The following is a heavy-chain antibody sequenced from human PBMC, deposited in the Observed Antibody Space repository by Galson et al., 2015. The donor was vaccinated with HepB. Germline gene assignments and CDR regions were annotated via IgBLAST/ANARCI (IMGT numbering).Heavy chain of an antibody. Sequence: SLRLSCAASGFTFSSYSMNWVRQAPGKGLEWVSSISSSSSYIYYADSVKGRFTISRDNAKNSLYLQMNSLRAEDTAVYYCAREQYGPGAFDIWGQGTMVTVSS. CDR3: AREQYGPGAFDI. CDR2: ISSSSSYI. D-gene: IGHD3-10*01. V-gene: IGHV3-21*01. J-gene: IGHJ3*02. CDR1: GFTFSSYS.